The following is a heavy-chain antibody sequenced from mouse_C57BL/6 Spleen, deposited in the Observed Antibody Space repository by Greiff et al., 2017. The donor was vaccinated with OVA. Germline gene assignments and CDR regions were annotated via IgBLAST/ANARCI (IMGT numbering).Heavy chain of an antibody. CDR3: TAYRY. J-gene: IGHJ2*01. CDR2: IDPENGDT. V-gene: IGHV14-4*01. Sequence: EVQLQQSGAELVRPGASVKLSCTASGFNITDYYMHWVKQRPEQGLEWIGWIDPENGDTEYASKFQGKATITADTSSNPAYLQLSSLTSEDTAVCYCTAYRYWGQGTTLTVAS. CDR1: GFNITDYY.